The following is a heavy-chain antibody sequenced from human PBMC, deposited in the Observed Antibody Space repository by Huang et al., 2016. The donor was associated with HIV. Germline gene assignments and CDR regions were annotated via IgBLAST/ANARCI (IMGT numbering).Heavy chain of an antibody. CDR1: GGSISSSSYY. CDR2: ISQSGTT. D-gene: IGHD6-13*01. Sequence: QLQLQESGPGLVKPSETLSLTCTVSGGSISSSSYYWGWIRQPPGKGLEWIGSISQSGTTYSHPSLKSRCSISGDTSRTQFSLKLSSVTAADTAVYYCAAHGRIVGIPAAPLRFDPWGQGTLVTVSS. J-gene: IGHJ5*02. CDR3: AAHGRIVGIPAAPLRFDP. V-gene: IGHV4-39*01.